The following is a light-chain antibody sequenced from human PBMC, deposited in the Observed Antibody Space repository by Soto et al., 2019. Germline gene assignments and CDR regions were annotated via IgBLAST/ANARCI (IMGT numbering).Light chain of an antibody. V-gene: IGLV2-11*01. CDR1: SSDVGGYDF. CDR2: DVS. Sequence: QSGLTQPRSVSGSPGQSVSISCTGTSSDVGGYDFVSWYQQHPGKAPKLMISDVSKRPSGVPDRFSGSKSGNTASLTISGLQAEDEADYYCCSYAGDLALFGGGTK. CDR3: CSYAGDLAL. J-gene: IGLJ2*01.